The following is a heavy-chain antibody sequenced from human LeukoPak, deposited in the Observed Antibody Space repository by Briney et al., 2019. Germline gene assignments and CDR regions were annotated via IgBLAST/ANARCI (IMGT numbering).Heavy chain of an antibody. CDR1: GFTFSSYA. D-gene: IGHD5-24*01. V-gene: IGHV3-23*01. J-gene: IGHJ4*02. CDR2: ISGSGGST. CDR3: ARDRRWLQSPSHFDY. Sequence: GGSLRLSCAASGFTFSSYAMSWVRQAPGKGLEWVSAISGSGGSTYYADSVKGRFTISRDNSKNTLYLQMNSLRAEDTAVYYCARDRRWLQSPSHFDYWGQGTLVTVSS.